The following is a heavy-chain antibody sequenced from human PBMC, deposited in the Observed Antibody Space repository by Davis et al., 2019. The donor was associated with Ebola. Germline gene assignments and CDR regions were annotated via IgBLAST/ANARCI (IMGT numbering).Heavy chain of an antibody. V-gene: IGHV1-8*01. CDR1: GYTFTDYD. Sequence: ASVKVSCKASGYTFTDYDIHWVRWATGQGLEWMGWMDPNSGNTGYAQKFQGRVTMTTDTSTSTAYMELRSLRSDDTAVYYCARGIVVVPAAHAGWFDPWGQGTLVTVSS. D-gene: IGHD2-2*01. CDR3: ARGIVVVPAAHAGWFDP. CDR2: MDPNSGNT. J-gene: IGHJ5*02.